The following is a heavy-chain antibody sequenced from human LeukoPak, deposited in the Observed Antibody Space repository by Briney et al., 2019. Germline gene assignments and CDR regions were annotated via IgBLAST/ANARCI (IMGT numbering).Heavy chain of an antibody. D-gene: IGHD3-3*01. J-gene: IGHJ4*02. CDR1: GFTFSSYW. V-gene: IGHV3-7*01. CDR2: IKQDGSEK. CDR3: ARDRRVRTIFGVVGPDY. Sequence: GGSLRLSCAASGFTFSSYWMSWVRQAPGKGLEWVANIKQDGSEKYYVDSVKGRFTISRDNAKNSLYPQMNSLRAEDTAVYYCARDRRVRTIFGVVGPDYWGQGTLATVSS.